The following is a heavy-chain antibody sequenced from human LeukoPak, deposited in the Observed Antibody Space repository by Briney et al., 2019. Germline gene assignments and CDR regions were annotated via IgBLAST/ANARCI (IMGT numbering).Heavy chain of an antibody. CDR3: ARGHSIVGATSAFDI. Sequence: GASVKVSCKASGYTFTGYYMHWVRQAPGQGLEWMGWINPNSGGTNYARKFQGRVTMTRDTSISTAYMELSRLRSDDTAVYYCARGHSIVGATSAFDIWGQGTMVTVSS. CDR1: GYTFTGYY. J-gene: IGHJ3*02. CDR2: INPNSGGT. D-gene: IGHD1-26*01. V-gene: IGHV1-2*02.